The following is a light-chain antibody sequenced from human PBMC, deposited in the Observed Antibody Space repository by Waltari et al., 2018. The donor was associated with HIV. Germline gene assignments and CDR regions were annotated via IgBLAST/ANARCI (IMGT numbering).Light chain of an antibody. V-gene: IGLV2-14*01. CDR2: EVT. CDR3: SSYTSSNTVV. Sequence: QSALTQPAPVSGSPGQSITISCTGTSSHVGGYNYVSWYQQHPGKAPKVMIYEVTNRPSGVSNRFSGSKSGNTASLTISGLQAEDEADYYCSSYTSSNTVVFGGGTKLTVL. J-gene: IGLJ2*01. CDR1: SSHVGGYNY.